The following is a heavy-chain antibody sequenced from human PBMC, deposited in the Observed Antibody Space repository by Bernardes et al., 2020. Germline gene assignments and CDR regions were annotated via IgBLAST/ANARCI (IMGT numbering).Heavy chain of an antibody. J-gene: IGHJ4*02. Sequence: SETLSLTCAVSGGSISSSNWWSWVRQPPGKGLEWIGEIYHSGSTNYNPSLKSRVTISVDKSKNQFSLKLSSVTAADTAVYYCAVTFGGYKTPRLYYFDYWGQGTLVTVSS. CDR3: AVTFGGYKTPRLYYFDY. V-gene: IGHV4-4*02. CDR2: IYHSGST. CDR1: GGSISSSNW. D-gene: IGHD3-16*01.